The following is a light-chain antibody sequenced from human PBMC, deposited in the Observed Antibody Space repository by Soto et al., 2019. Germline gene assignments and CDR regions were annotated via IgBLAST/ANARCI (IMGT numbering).Light chain of an antibody. CDR1: SSDVGSYNL. Sequence: QSVLTQPASVSGSPGQSITISCTGTSSDVGSYNLGSWYQQHPGNAPKLMIYEDNKRPSGVSNRYSGSKSGNTASLTLSGLHAEDEAHYYCCSYAPISTVVFGGGTKLTVL. J-gene: IGLJ3*02. CDR3: CSYAPISTVV. CDR2: EDN. V-gene: IGLV2-23*01.